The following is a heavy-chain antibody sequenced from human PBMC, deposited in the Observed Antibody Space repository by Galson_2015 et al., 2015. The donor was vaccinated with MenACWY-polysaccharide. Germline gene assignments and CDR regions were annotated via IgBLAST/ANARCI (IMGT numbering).Heavy chain of an antibody. D-gene: IGHD3-10*01. Sequence: ETLSLTCSVSGGSISRTSHYWGWIRQSPGKGPEWIASIYDTGRTFYNPSFEGRVTISIDTSKSHFSLNLTSVTAADTAIYFCARDGHYYGSGSYGWFDPWGQGTLVVVSS. J-gene: IGHJ5*02. CDR2: IYDTGRT. CDR1: GGSISRTSHY. V-gene: IGHV4-39*07. CDR3: ARDGHYYGSGSYGWFDP.